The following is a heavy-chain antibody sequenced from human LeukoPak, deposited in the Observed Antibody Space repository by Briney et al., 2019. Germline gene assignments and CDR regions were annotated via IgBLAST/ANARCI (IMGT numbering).Heavy chain of an antibody. CDR3: AKDQAEAGTSDAFDI. D-gene: IGHD6-19*01. CDR2: ISYDGSNK. CDR1: GFTFSSYG. J-gene: IGHJ3*02. Sequence: GGSLRLSCAASGFTFSSYGMHWVRQAPGKGLEWVAVISYDGSNKYYADSVKGRFTISRDNSKNTLYLQMNSLRAEDTAVYYCAKDQAEAGTSDAFDIWGQGTMVTVSS. V-gene: IGHV3-30*18.